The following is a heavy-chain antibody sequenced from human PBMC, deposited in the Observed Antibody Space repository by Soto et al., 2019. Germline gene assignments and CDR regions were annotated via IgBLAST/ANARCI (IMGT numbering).Heavy chain of an antibody. J-gene: IGHJ4*02. CDR3: AKGRVGSVKFDY. CDR2: ISSDGTNK. D-gene: IGHD6-19*01. V-gene: IGHV3-30*18. Sequence: QVQLVESGGGVVQPGRSLRLSCVASGLMFNSYGMQWVRQAPGKGLELVAAISSDGTNKYYADSVKGRFSVSRDNSKNTLYLQMNSLRPEDTAVYYCAKGRVGSVKFDYWGQGTLVTVSS. CDR1: GLMFNSYG.